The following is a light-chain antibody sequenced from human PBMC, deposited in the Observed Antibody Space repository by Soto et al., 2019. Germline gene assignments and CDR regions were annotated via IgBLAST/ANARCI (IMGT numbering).Light chain of an antibody. V-gene: IGLV1-40*01. CDR1: TSNIGAGYH. CDR3: QSYDNSLSGSYV. CDR2: GNN. J-gene: IGLJ1*01. Sequence: QSVLTQPPSVSGAPGQRVTISCTGSTSNIGAGYHVHWYQQLPGTAPKLVIYGNNNRPSGVPDRFSGSKSGTSASLAITGLQAEDEADYYCQSYDNSLSGSYVFGTGTKLTVL.